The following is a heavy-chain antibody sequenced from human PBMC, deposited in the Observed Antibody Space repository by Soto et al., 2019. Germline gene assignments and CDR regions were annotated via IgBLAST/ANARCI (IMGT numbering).Heavy chain of an antibody. V-gene: IGHV4-59*01. CDR1: GGSISSYY. Sequence: SETLSLTCTVSGGSISSYYWSWIRQPPGKGLEWIGYIYYSGSTNYNPSLKSRVTISVDTSKNQFSLKLSSVTAADTAVYYCARHYGDYDGPEYFQHWGQGTLVTVSS. J-gene: IGHJ1*01. D-gene: IGHD4-17*01. CDR3: ARHYGDYDGPEYFQH. CDR2: IYYSGST.